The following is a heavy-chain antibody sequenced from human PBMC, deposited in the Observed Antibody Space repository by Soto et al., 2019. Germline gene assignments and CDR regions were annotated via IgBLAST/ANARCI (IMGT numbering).Heavy chain of an antibody. D-gene: IGHD2-2*01. Sequence: GWSLRLSCGASGFTFSTYGMHLVRQAPGKGLEWVAALSHDESNKFYAASVKGRFTISRDNSKNTLYLEMFSLRAEDTAVYYCVKEGRGSSTSCSRCYGLEVWGQGTKVTVS. J-gene: IGHJ6*02. CDR2: LSHDESNK. CDR3: VKEGRGSSTSCSRCYGLEV. CDR1: GFTFSTYG. V-gene: IGHV3-30*18.